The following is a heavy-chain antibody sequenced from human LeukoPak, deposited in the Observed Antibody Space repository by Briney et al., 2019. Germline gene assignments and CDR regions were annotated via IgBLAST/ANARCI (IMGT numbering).Heavy chain of an antibody. J-gene: IGHJ6*03. CDR3: AKGDPYSSNWLSMDV. CDR2: ISGGGVNT. Sequence: PGGSLRLSCAGSGFTFNNYAMSWVRQAPGKGLEWLSGISGGGVNTYYADSVKGRFTISRDNSENTPYLQMNSLRAEDTAVYYCAKGDPYSSNWLSMDVWGKGTTVTVSS. CDR1: GFTFNNYA. V-gene: IGHV3-23*01. D-gene: IGHD6-13*01.